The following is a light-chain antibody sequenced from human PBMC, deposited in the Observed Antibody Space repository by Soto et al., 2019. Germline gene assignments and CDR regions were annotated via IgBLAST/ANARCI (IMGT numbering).Light chain of an antibody. CDR2: DAS. V-gene: IGKV3-15*01. CDR3: QQYNSWPPIT. CDR1: ESVSRN. J-gene: IGKJ5*01. Sequence: EVVMTQSPATLSVSPWEGAALXWRASESVSRNLAWYQQKPGQAPRLLIYDASTRATGIPDRFSGGGSGTEFTLTISSLQSEDFVVYYCQQYNSWPPITFGQGTRLEIK.